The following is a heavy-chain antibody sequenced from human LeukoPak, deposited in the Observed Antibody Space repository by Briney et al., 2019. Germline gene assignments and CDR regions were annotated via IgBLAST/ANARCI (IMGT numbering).Heavy chain of an antibody. V-gene: IGHV3-11*01. CDR3: ARESYYYGSGAYDP. CDR1: GFIISDYY. D-gene: IGHD3-10*01. CDR2: SSTSGSTI. Sequence: GGSLRLSRAASGFIISDYYMSWIRQAPGKGLEWLSYSSTSGSTISYADSVKGRFTISRDNAKNSLYLQMNSLRAGDTAVYYCARESYYYGSGAYDPWGQGTLVTVSS. J-gene: IGHJ5*02.